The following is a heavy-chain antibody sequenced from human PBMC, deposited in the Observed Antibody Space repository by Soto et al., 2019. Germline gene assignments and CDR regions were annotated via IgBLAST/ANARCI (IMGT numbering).Heavy chain of an antibody. CDR3: AKERDTIFGVVGIYYYGMDV. V-gene: IGHV3-9*01. D-gene: IGHD3-3*01. CDR1: GFTFDDYA. J-gene: IGHJ6*02. Sequence: EVQLVESGGGLVQPGRSLRLSCAASGFTFDDYAMHWVRQAPGEGLEWVSGISWNSGSIGYADSVKGRFTISRDNAKNSLYLQMNSLRAEDTALYYCAKERDTIFGVVGIYYYGMDVWGQGTTVTVSS. CDR2: ISWNSGSI.